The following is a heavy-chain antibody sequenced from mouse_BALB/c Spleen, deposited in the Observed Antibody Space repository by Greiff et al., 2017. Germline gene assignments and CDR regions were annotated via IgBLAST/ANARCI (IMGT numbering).Heavy chain of an antibody. CDR1: GFTFSSFG. V-gene: IGHV5-17*02. J-gene: IGHJ1*01. D-gene: IGHD1-1*01. CDR3: ARGSLITTVVAWYFDV. CDR2: ISSGSSTI. Sequence: EVKLVESGGGLVQPGGSRKLSCAASGFTFSSFGMHWVRQAPEKGLEWVAYISSGSSTIYYADTVKGRFTISRDNPKNTLFLQMTSLRSEDTAMYYCARGSLITTVVAWYFDVWGAGTTVTVSS.